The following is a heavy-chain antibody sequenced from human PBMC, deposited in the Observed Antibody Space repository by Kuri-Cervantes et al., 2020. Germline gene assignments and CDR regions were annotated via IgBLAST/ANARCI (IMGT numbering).Heavy chain of an antibody. CDR2: ISAYNGNT. J-gene: IGHJ4*02. CDR3: ARVRIMITFGGVGSFDY. Sequence: ASVKVSCKASGYTFTSYGISWVRQAPGQGLEWMGWISAYNGNTNYAQKLQGRVTMTTDTSTSTAYMELRSLRSDDTAVYYCARVRIMITFGGVGSFDYWGQGTLVTFSS. V-gene: IGHV1-18*01. D-gene: IGHD3-16*01. CDR1: GYTFTSYG.